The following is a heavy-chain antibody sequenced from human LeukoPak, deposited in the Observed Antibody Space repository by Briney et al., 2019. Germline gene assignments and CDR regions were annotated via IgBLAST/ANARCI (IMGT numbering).Heavy chain of an antibody. Sequence: SETLSLTCAVYGGSFSGYYWSWNRQPPGKGLEWIGEINHSGSTNYNPSLKSRVTISVDTSKNQFSLKLSSVTAADTAVYYCAREWSSSSNNTFDYWGQGTLVTVSS. V-gene: IGHV4-34*01. J-gene: IGHJ4*02. CDR1: GGSFSGYY. D-gene: IGHD6-6*01. CDR3: AREWSSSSNNTFDY. CDR2: INHSGST.